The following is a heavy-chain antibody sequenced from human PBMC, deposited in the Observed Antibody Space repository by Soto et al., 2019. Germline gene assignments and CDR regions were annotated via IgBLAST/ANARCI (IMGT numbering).Heavy chain of an antibody. V-gene: IGHV1-46*01. Sequence: GASVKVSCKASGYTFTSYYMHWVRQAPGQGLEWMGIINPSGGSTSYAQKFQGRVTMTRDTSTSTVYMELSSLRSEDTAVYYCARDHFDNLAGKSSGGMDGWGQGTTVTVSS. CDR2: INPSGGST. D-gene: IGHD3-9*01. J-gene: IGHJ6*02. CDR1: GYTFTSYY. CDR3: ARDHFDNLAGKSSGGMDG.